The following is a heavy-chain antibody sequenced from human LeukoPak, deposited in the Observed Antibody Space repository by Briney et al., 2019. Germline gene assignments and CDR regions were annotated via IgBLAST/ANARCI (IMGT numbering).Heavy chain of an antibody. D-gene: IGHD3-3*01. Sequence: ASVKVSCKASGGTFSSYAISWVRQAHGQGLEWMGRIIPIFGTANYAQKFQGRVTITADESTSTAYMGLSSLRSEDTAVYYCARVPFFYDFWSGYIDYWGQGTLVTVSS. V-gene: IGHV1-69*15. J-gene: IGHJ4*02. CDR2: IIPIFGTA. CDR3: ARVPFFYDFWSGYIDY. CDR1: GGTFSSYA.